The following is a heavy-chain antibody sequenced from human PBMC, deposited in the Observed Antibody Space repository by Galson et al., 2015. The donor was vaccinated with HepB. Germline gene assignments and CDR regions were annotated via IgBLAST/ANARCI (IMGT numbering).Heavy chain of an antibody. V-gene: IGHV5-10-1*01. Sequence: QSGAEVKKPGESLRISCKGSGHSITSYWISWVRQMPGKGLEWMGRIDPSDSYTNQRPSFQGHVTMSADKSISTAYLQWSSLKASDTAMYYCARHESYGLDVWGQGTTVTVSS. CDR2: IDPSDSYT. CDR1: GHSITSYW. CDR3: ARHESYGLDV. J-gene: IGHJ6*02.